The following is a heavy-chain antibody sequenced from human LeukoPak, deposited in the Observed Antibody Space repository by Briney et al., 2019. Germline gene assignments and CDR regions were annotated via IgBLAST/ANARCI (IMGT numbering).Heavy chain of an antibody. CDR2: IYYSGST. CDR3: ARHGAATGWFDP. J-gene: IGHJ5*02. D-gene: IGHD6-25*01. CDR1: GGSISSGDYY. Sequence: SQTLSLTCTVSGGSISSGDYYWSWIRQPPGKGLEWIGYIYYSGSTYYNPSLKSRVTISVDTSKNQFSLKLNSVTAADTAVYYCARHGAATGWFDPWGQGTLVTVSS. V-gene: IGHV4-30-4*08.